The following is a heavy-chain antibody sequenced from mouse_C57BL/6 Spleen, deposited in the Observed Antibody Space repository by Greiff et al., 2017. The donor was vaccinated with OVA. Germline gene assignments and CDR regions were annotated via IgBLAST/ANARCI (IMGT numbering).Heavy chain of an antibody. D-gene: IGHD2-5*01. V-gene: IGHV1-55*01. Sequence: QVQLQQSGAELVKPGASVKMSCKASGYTFTSYWITWVKQRPGQGLEWIGDIYPGSGSTNYNEKFKSKATLTVDTSSSTAYMQLSSLTSEDSAVYYCARPYSNYDGYFDYWGQGTTLTVSS. CDR2: IYPGSGST. J-gene: IGHJ2*01. CDR1: GYTFTSYW. CDR3: ARPYSNYDGYFDY.